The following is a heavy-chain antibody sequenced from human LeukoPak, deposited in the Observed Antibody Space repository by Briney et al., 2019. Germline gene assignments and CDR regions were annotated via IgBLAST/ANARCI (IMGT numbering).Heavy chain of an antibody. CDR3: ARGGEYSSGWPYYYYYYMDV. V-gene: IGHV1-18*01. CDR2: ISAYNGNT. Sequence: GASVKVSCKASGYTFTSYGISWVRQAPGQGLEWMGWISAYNGNTNYAQKLQGRVTMTTDTSTSTAYMELRSLRSDDTAVYYCARGGEYSSGWPYYYYYYMDVWGKGTTVTVSS. CDR1: GYTFTSYG. D-gene: IGHD6-19*01. J-gene: IGHJ6*03.